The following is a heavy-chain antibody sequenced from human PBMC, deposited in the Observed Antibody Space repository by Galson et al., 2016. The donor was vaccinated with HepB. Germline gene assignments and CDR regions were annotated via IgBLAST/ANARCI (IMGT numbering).Heavy chain of an antibody. Sequence: SVKVSCKASGYTFTTNGISWVRQAPGQGLEWVAWISAHNGDTNSAQKFQGRVTLTTDTSTRTAYMELRSLTSDDTAVYYCARVRDRSLDYWGQGTLVTVSS. V-gene: IGHV1-18*04. CDR1: GYTFTTNG. J-gene: IGHJ4*02. CDR3: ARVRDRSLDY. CDR2: ISAHNGDT. D-gene: IGHD5-24*01.